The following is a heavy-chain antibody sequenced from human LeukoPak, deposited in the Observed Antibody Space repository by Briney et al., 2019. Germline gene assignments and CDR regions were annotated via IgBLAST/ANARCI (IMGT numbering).Heavy chain of an antibody. J-gene: IGHJ4*02. CDR3: AKGGSYYRKMVPFDY. CDR1: GFTFSSYG. V-gene: IGHV3-30*02. Sequence: GSLSLSCAASGFTFSSYGMHWVRQAPGKGLEWVAFIRYDGSNKYYADSVKGRFTISRDNSKNTLYLQMNSLRAEDTAVYYCAKGGSYYRKMVPFDYWGQGTLVTVSS. CDR2: IRYDGSNK. D-gene: IGHD1-26*01.